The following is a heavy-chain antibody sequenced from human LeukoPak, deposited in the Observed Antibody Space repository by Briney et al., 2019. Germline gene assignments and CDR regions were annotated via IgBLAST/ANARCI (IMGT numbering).Heavy chain of an antibody. CDR1: RFIFNNYA. J-gene: IGHJ4*02. Sequence: GGSLRLSCAASRFIFNNYAMHWVRQAPGKGLEWVSAISNNGGYTYYADSVQGRFTISRDNSKSTLCLQMNSLRAEDTAVYYCAKQLGYCSDGSCYFPYWGQGTLVTVSS. D-gene: IGHD2-15*01. CDR3: AKQLGYCSDGSCYFPY. V-gene: IGHV3-23*01. CDR2: ISNNGGYT.